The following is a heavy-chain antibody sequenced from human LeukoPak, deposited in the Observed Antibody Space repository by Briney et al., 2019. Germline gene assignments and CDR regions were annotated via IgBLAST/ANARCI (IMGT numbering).Heavy chain of an antibody. CDR2: INSDGSST. J-gene: IGHJ4*02. CDR3: ARDGRERDYFDY. Sequence: GWSLTLSCPASGFTFRSYWMHWVRQAPGKGLVWVSRINSDGSSTNYADSVKGRFTISRDNAKKTLYLQMNSLRAEDTAVYYCARDGRERDYFDYWGQGTLVTVSP. CDR1: GFTFRSYW. D-gene: IGHD1-1*01. V-gene: IGHV3-74*01.